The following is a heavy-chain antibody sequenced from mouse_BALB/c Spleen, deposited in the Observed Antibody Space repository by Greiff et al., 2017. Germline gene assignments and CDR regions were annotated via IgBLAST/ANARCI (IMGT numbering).Heavy chain of an antibody. CDR1: GYTFTSYY. J-gene: IGHJ4*01. CDR2: IYPGNVNT. Sequence: QVQLQQSGPELVKPGASVRISCKASGYTFTSYYIHWVKQRPGQGLEWIGWIYPGNVNTKYNEKFKGKATLTADKSSSTAYMQLSSLTSEDSAVYFCARPYYGNYDAMDYWGQGTSVTVSS. V-gene: IGHV1S56*01. CDR3: ARPYYGNYDAMDY. D-gene: IGHD2-10*01.